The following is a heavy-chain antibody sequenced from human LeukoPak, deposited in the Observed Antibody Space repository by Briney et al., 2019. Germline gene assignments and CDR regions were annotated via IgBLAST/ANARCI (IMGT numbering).Heavy chain of an antibody. D-gene: IGHD6-13*01. J-gene: IGHJ4*02. CDR2: ISGSGGST. V-gene: IGHV3-23*01. CDR1: GFTFSSYA. CDR3: AKAYSSSWYDDGWYYFDY. Sequence: GGSLRLSCAASGFTFSSYAMSWVRQAPGKGLEWVSAISGSGGSTYYADSVKGRFTISRDNSKNTLYLQMNGLRAEDTAVYYCAKAYSSSWYDDGWYYFDYWGQGTLVTVSS.